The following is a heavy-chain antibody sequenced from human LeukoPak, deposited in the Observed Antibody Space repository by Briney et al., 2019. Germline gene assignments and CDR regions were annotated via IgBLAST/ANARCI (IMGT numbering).Heavy chain of an antibody. Sequence: SETLSLTCSVSFPVTNGFHWAWIRQPPGKGLEFMGYVHHTGTTYYNPSLNSRATISVDTSKYQFSLRLTSVTAADTAVYFCAKGIPFDFWGQGRLVTVSS. CDR1: FPVTNGFH. D-gene: IGHD2-2*02. CDR2: VHHTGTT. J-gene: IGHJ4*02. V-gene: IGHV4-38-2*02. CDR3: AKGIPFDF.